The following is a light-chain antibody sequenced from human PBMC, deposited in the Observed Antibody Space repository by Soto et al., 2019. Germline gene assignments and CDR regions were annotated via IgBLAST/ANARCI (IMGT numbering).Light chain of an antibody. J-gene: IGKJ5*01. Sequence: EIVLTQSPGTLSLSPGERATLSCRASQSVSSNFLAWYQQKPGQAPRLLIYGASNRATGIPDRFSGSGSGTDFTLTISSLQPEDFATYYCQQSYSTFITFGQGTRLEIK. CDR3: QQSYSTFIT. V-gene: IGKV3-20*01. CDR2: GAS. CDR1: QSVSSNF.